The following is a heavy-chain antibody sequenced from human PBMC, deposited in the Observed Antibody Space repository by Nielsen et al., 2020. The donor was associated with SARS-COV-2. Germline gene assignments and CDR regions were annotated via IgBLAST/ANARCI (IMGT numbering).Heavy chain of an antibody. V-gene: IGHV1-8*01. CDR1: GYTFTSYD. J-gene: IGHJ5*02. D-gene: IGHD5-24*01. Sequence: ASVKVSCKASGYTFTSYDINWVRQAPGQGLEWMGWMSPNRGNIGYAQKFQGRLTVTRNTSISTVYMELSSLRSDDTAVYFCAREDVGRDGTSWLDHWGQGALVTVSS. CDR3: AREDVGRDGTSWLDH. CDR2: MSPNRGNI.